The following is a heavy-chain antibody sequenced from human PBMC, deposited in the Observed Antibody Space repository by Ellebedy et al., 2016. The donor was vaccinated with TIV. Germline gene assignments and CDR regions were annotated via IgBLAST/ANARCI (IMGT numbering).Heavy chain of an antibody. V-gene: IGHV1-2*02. CDR2: INHKSGAS. CDR1: GYTLSGYY. CDR3: AKGNILGSWYVNHFDN. D-gene: IGHD6-13*01. J-gene: IGHJ4*02. Sequence: AASVKVSCKASGYTLSGYYMHWVRQAPGQGLEWMGSINHKSGASKYAERFQGRITMTSDTSMNTAYMGLSSLRSDDTAVNFCAKGNILGSWYVNHFDNWGQGSLLTVSS.